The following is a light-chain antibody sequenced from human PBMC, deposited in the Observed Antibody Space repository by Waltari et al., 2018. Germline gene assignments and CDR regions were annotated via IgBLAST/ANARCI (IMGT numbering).Light chain of an antibody. V-gene: IGKV4-1*01. CDR2: WAS. Sequence: DIVMTKSPDSLAVALGGRATINCKSSRPVLASFNNNNYLAWYQLKPGQPPKLLISWASTRESGVPDRFSGSGSGTDFTLTISGLQADDVAVYYCQQYYNTPPLTFGGGTRVEIK. J-gene: IGKJ4*01. CDR1: RPVLASFNNNNY. CDR3: QQYYNTPPLT.